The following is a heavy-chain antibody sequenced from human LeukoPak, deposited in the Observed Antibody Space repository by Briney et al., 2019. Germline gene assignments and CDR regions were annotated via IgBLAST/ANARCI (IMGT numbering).Heavy chain of an antibody. V-gene: IGHV2-5*01. Sequence: SGPTLVNPTQTLTLTCTFSGFSLTTSGVGVGWIRQPPGKALEWLAFIYWNDDKRYSPSLKSRPTIIKDTSKNQVVLTMTNMDPVDTATYYCAHRPGYVSGVVRNWFDPWGQGTLVIVSS. CDR3: AHRPGYVSGVVRNWFDP. J-gene: IGHJ5*02. CDR2: IYWNDDK. D-gene: IGHD6-19*01. CDR1: GFSLTTSGVG.